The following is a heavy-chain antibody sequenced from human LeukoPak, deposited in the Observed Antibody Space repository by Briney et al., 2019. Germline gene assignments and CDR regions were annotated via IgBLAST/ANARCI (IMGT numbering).Heavy chain of an antibody. CDR3: ARVKEYQLLSGMDV. CDR1: GFTFSSYS. J-gene: IGHJ6*02. V-gene: IGHV3-21*01. D-gene: IGHD2-2*01. CDR2: ISSSSSYI. Sequence: GGSLTLFCAVSGFTFSSYSMNWVRQARGKALEWVSSISSSSSYIYYADSVKGRFTISRDNAKNSLYLQMNSLRAEDTAVYYCARVKEYQLLSGMDVWGQGTTVTVSS.